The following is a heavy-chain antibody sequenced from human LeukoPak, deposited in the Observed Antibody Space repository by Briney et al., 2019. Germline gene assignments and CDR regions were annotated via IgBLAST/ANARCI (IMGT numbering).Heavy chain of an antibody. CDR3: ARRVDSDDAFDM. V-gene: IGHV5-51*01. CDR1: GYRFTSYW. D-gene: IGHD5-12*01. J-gene: IGHJ3*02. Sequence: GESLQISSQGSGYRFTSYWIGWVRQLPGKGLEWMGIIYPGDSDTRYSPSFQGQVTISADKSISTAYLQWSSLKASDTAMYYCARRVDSDDAFDMWGQGTMVTVSS. CDR2: IYPGDSDT.